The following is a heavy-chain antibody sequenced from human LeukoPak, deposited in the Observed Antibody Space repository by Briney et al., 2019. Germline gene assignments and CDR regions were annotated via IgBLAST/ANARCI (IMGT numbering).Heavy chain of an antibody. J-gene: IGHJ6*03. CDR1: GFTFSSYA. CDR3: AKGGTVASNYYYYHYMDV. D-gene: IGHD4-23*01. CDR2: ISGTGVST. Sequence: GGSLRLSCAASGFTFSSYAMNWVRQAPGKGLEWVSAISGTGVSTYYADSVKGRFTISRDDSKNTLYLQMNSLRADDTAVYYCAKGGTVASNYYYYHYMDVWGKGTTVTVSS. V-gene: IGHV3-23*01.